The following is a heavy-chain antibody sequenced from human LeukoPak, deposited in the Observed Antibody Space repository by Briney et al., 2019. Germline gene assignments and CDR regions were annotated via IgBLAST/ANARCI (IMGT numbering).Heavy chain of an antibody. Sequence: GGSLRLSCAASGFTVSSNYMSWVRQAPGKGLEWVSVIYSGGSTYYADSVKGRFTISRDNSKNTLYLQMNSLRAEDTAVYYCARDREAGTSASRFDYWGQGTLVTVSS. CDR1: GFTVSSNY. CDR3: ARDREAGTSASRFDY. D-gene: IGHD2-2*01. J-gene: IGHJ4*02. CDR2: IYSGGST. V-gene: IGHV3-53*01.